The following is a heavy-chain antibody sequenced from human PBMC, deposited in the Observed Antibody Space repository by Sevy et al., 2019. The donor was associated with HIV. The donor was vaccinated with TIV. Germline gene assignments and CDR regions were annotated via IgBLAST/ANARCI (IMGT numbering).Heavy chain of an antibody. CDR3: TRLPLSCSGGSCHGT. D-gene: IGHD2-15*01. J-gene: IGHJ5*02. V-gene: IGHV3-73*01. Sequence: GGSLRLSCAASGFTFSGSAMHWVRQASGKGLEWVGRIRSKANSYATAYAASVKGRLTISRDDSKNTAYLQMNSLKTEDTAVYYCTRLPLSCSGGSCHGTWGQGTLVTVSS. CDR1: GFTFSGSA. CDR2: IRSKANSYAT.